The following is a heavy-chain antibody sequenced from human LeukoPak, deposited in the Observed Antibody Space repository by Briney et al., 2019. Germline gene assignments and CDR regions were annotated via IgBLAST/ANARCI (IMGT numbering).Heavy chain of an antibody. CDR1: GFTFSSYA. J-gene: IGHJ4*02. V-gene: IGHV3-30-3*01. CDR3: AKDILLAARTIDY. D-gene: IGHD3-3*02. CDR2: ISYDGSNK. Sequence: GGSLRLSCAASGFTFSSYAMHWVRQAPGKGLEWVAVISYDGSNKYYADSVKGRFTISRDNSKNTLYLQMNSLRAEDTAVYYCAKDILLAARTIDYWGQGTLVTVSS.